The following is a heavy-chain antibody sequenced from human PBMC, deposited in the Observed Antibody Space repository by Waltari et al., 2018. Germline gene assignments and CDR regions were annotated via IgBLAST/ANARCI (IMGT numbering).Heavy chain of an antibody. CDR1: GFTVSSNY. Sequence: EVQLVESGGGLIQPGGSLRLSCAASGFTVSSNYMSWVRQAPGKGVEVVSVIYSGGSTYYADSVKGRFTISRDNSKNTLYLQMNSLRAEDTAVYYCARTEDFWYFDLWGRGTLVTVSS. J-gene: IGHJ2*01. CDR2: IYSGGST. V-gene: IGHV3-53*01. CDR3: ARTEDFWYFDL.